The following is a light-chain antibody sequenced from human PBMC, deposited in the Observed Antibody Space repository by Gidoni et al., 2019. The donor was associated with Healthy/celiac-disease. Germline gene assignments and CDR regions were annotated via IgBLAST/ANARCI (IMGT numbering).Light chain of an antibody. J-gene: IGKJ1*01. Sequence: DIQMTQSPPTLSASVGDRVTITCRASQSISSWLAWYQQKPGKAPKLLIYKASSLESGVPARFSGSGSGTEFTLNISSLQPDDFATYYCQQYNNYSTFGQGTKVEIK. CDR2: KAS. CDR3: QQYNNYST. V-gene: IGKV1-5*03. CDR1: QSISSW.